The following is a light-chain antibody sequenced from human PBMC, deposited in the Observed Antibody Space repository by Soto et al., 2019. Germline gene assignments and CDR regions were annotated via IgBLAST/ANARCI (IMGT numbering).Light chain of an antibody. CDR3: CSYAGSYTWV. J-gene: IGLJ3*02. CDR2: DVS. V-gene: IGLV2-11*01. CDR1: SSDVGGYNY. Sequence: QSALTQPRSVSGSPGQSVTISCTGTSSDVGGYNYVSWYQQHPGKAPKLMIYDVSKWPSGVPDRFSGSKSGNTASLTISWLQAEDEADYYCCSYAGSYTWVFGGGTKLTVL.